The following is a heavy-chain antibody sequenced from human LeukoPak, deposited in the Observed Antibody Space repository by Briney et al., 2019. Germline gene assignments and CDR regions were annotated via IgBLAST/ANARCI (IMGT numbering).Heavy chain of an antibody. D-gene: IGHD6-13*01. Sequence: PGGSLRLSCAASGFTFSDSFMSWVRQGPGKGLEWVGLSRNKADSYTAEYAASVKGRFTISRDESKNSLYLQISSLETEDAAVYYCATSSWYRLAYWGQGSLVTVSS. CDR1: GFTFSDSF. CDR2: SRNKADSYTA. CDR3: ATSSWYRLAY. V-gene: IGHV3-72*01. J-gene: IGHJ4*02.